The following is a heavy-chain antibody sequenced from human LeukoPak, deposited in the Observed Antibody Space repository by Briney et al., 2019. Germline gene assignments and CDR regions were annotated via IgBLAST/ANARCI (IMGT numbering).Heavy chain of an antibody. D-gene: IGHD3-22*01. CDR3: ARDAYTYYYDSSGYSLFDY. CDR2: ISAYNGNT. Sequence: ASVKVSCKASGYTFTSYGISWVRRAPGQGLEWMGWISAYNGNTNYAQKLQGRVTMTTDTSTSTAYMELRSLRSDDTAVYYCARDAYTYYYDSSGYSLFDYWGQGTLVTVSS. CDR1: GYTFTSYG. V-gene: IGHV1-18*01. J-gene: IGHJ4*02.